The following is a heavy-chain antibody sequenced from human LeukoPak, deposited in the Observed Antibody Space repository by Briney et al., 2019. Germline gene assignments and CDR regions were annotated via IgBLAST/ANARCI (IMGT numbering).Heavy chain of an antibody. J-gene: IGHJ4*02. CDR2: IYYTGST. CDR3: ARGYYSFDY. V-gene: IGHV4-59*01. Sequence: SETLSLTCNVSGGSINSYYWNWIRLPPGKRLEWIGYIYYTGSTGYNPSLKSRVTISVDTSKNQFSLKLSSVTAADTAVYYCARGYYSFDYWGLGTPVTVSS. CDR1: GGSINSYY. D-gene: IGHD3-10*01.